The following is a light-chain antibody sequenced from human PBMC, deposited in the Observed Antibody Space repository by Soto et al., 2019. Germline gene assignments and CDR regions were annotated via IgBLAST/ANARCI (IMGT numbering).Light chain of an antibody. V-gene: IGKV1-5*03. CDR1: QTINTC. CDR3: QQYYTYSRT. CDR2: KAS. Sequence: DIQMTQSPSTLSASLGDRVTITCRASQTINTCLDWFQQKPGKAPKLLIYKASSLESGVPSRFRGSGSGTEFTLTISSLQPDDFETYYCQQYYTYSRTFGQGTKVDIK. J-gene: IGKJ1*01.